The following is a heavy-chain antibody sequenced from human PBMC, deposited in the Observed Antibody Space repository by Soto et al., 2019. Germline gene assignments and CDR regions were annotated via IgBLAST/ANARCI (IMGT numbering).Heavy chain of an antibody. CDR1: GGYISSYY. CDR3: ASSGSYSTFDY. J-gene: IGHJ4*02. CDR2: IYYSGST. V-gene: IGHV4-59*01. D-gene: IGHD1-26*01. Sequence: TSETLSLTCTVSGGYISSYYWSWIRQPPGKGLEWIGYIYYSGSTNYNPSLKSRVTISVDTSKNQFSLKLSSVTAADTAVYYCASSGSYSTFDYWGQGTLVTVSS.